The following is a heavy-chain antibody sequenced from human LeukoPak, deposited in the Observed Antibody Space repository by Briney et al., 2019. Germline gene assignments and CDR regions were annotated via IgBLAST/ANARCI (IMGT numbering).Heavy chain of an antibody. CDR1: GGSISSGDYY. J-gene: IGHJ3*02. D-gene: IGHD1-26*01. CDR3: ARCPSGGSYVAEDAFDI. CDR2: IYYSGST. Sequence: SETLSLTCTVSGGSISSGDYYWSWIRQPPGKGLEWIGYIYYSGSTYYNPSLKSRVTISVDTSKNQFSLKLSSVTAADTAVYYCARCPSGGSYVAEDAFDIWGQGTMVTVSP. V-gene: IGHV4-30-4*08.